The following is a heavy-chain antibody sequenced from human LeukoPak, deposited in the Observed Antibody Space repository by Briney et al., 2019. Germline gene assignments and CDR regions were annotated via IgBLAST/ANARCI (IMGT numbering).Heavy chain of an antibody. V-gene: IGHV1-18*01. CDR1: GYTFTSYG. CDR3: AREAGYDILTGYYSYYFGY. J-gene: IGHJ4*02. D-gene: IGHD3-9*01. Sequence: GASVKISCKASGYTFTSYGISWVRQAPGQGLEWRGWISAYNGNTNYAQKLQGRVTMTTDTSTSTAYMELRSLRSDDTAVYYCAREAGYDILTGYYSYYFGYWGQGTLVTVSS. CDR2: ISAYNGNT.